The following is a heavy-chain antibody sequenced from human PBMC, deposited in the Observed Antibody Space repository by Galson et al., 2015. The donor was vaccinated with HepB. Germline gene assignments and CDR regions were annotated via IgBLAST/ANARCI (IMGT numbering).Heavy chain of an antibody. CDR2: INPNSGGT. D-gene: IGHD6-19*01. V-gene: IGHV1-2*06. CDR1: GYTFTGYY. J-gene: IGHJ4*02. CDR3: AISVAVAGTGFDY. Sequence: SCKASGYTFTGYYMHWVRQAPGQGLEWMGRINPNSGGTNYAQKFQGRVTMTRDTSISTAYMELSRLRSDDTAVYYCAISVAVAGTGFDYWGQGTLVTVSS.